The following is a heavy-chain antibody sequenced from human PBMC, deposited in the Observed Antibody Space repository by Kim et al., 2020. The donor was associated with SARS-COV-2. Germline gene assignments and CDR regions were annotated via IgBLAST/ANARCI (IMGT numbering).Heavy chain of an antibody. CDR2: INHSGST. CDR3: YFRDWFGMDV. V-gene: IGHV4-34*01. CDR1: GGSFSGYY. Sequence: SETLSLTCDVYGGSFSGYYWSWIRQPPGKGLEWIGEINHSGSTNYNPSLKSRVTISVDTSKNQFSLKLSSVTAADTAVYYCYFRDWFGMDVWGQGTTVTV. J-gene: IGHJ6*02. D-gene: IGHD3-9*01.